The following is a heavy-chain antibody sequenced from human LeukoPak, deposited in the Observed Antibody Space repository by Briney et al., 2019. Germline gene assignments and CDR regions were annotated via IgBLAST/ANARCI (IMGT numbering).Heavy chain of an antibody. J-gene: IGHJ4*02. V-gene: IGHV3-74*01. Sequence: PGGSLRLSCAASGFTFSRYWMHWVRQAPGKGRVWVSRINSDGSSRYADSAKGRFTISRDNAKNTLYLQMNSLRAEDTAVYYCARGGWEQEHLDYWGQGTLVTVSS. D-gene: IGHD1-26*01. CDR3: ARGGWEQEHLDY. CDR1: GFTFSRYW. CDR2: INSDGSS.